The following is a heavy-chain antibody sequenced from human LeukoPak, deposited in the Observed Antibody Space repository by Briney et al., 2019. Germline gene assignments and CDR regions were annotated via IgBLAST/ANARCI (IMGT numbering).Heavy chain of an antibody. CDR2: IWYDGSNK. CDR3: ARDRGTMIVVVRDAFEI. Sequence: GGSLRLSCAASGFTVSNNYMSWVRQAPGKGLEWVAVIWYDGSNKYYADSVKGRFTISRDNAKNSLYLQMNSLRAEDTAVYYCARDRGTMIVVVRDAFEIWGQGTMVTVSS. J-gene: IGHJ3*02. V-gene: IGHV3-33*08. CDR1: GFTVSNNY. D-gene: IGHD3-22*01.